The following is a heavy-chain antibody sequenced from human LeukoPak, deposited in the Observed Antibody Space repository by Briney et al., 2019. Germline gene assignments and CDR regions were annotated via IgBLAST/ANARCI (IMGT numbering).Heavy chain of an antibody. CDR3: AKGASPYYYYMDV. V-gene: IGHV3-9*03. CDR2: ISWNSGSI. CDR1: GFTFDDYA. Sequence: GRSLRLSCAASGFTFDDYAMHWVRQVPGKGLEWVSGISWNSGSIGYADSVKGRFTISRDNAKNSLYLQMNSLRAEDMALYYCAKGASPYYYYMDVWGKGTTVTVSS. J-gene: IGHJ6*03. D-gene: IGHD2-2*01.